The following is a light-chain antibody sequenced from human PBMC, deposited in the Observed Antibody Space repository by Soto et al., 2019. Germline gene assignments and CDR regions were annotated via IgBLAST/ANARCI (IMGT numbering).Light chain of an antibody. CDR2: DVS. Sequence: QSVLTQPASVSGSPGQSITISCTGTSSDVGGYNYVSWYQHHPGKAPQLMIFDVSNRPSGFSNRFSGSKSGNTASLTISGLQPEDEADYYCTSYTTSNTRQIVFGTGTKVTVL. J-gene: IGLJ1*01. CDR1: SSDVGGYNY. V-gene: IGLV2-14*03. CDR3: TSYTTSNTRQIV.